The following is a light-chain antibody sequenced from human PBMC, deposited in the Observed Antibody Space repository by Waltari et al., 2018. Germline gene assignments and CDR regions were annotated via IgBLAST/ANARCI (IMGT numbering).Light chain of an antibody. V-gene: IGKV3-20*01. J-gene: IGKJ5*01. CDR2: GAS. CDR1: QSVSSSY. CDR3: QQYDSSLIT. Sequence: EIVLTQSPGTLSLSPGERGTLSCRASQSVSSSYLAWYQQKPGQAPRLLIYGASSRATGIPDRFSGSGSGTDFTLSISRLEPEDFAVYYCQQYDSSLITFGQGTRLEIK.